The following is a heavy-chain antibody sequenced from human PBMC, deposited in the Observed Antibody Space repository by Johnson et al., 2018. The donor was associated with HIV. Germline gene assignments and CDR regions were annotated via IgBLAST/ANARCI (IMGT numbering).Heavy chain of an antibody. D-gene: IGHD3-16*01. CDR2: ISYDGNNK. V-gene: IGHV3-30-3*02. J-gene: IGHJ3*02. Sequence: VQLVESGGGVAQPGRSLRLSCTASGFTFSTYAMHWVRQAPGKGLAWVAIISYDGNNKYYVDSVKGRFTISRDNSKNTLSLQMNSLRAEDTAVYYCTKMGALGAFDIWGQGTMVTVSS. CDR3: TKMGALGAFDI. CDR1: GFTFSTYA.